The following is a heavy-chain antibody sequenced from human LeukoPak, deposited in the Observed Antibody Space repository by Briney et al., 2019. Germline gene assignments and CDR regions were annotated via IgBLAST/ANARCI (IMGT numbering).Heavy chain of an antibody. CDR1: GFTFSSYA. J-gene: IGHJ4*02. Sequence: PGGSLRLSCAASGFTFSSYAMSWVRQAPGKGLEWVSAISGSGGSTYHADSVKGRFTISRDNSKNTLYLQMNSLRAEDTAVYYCAKGWGPPSIAAAGTGFDYWGRGTLVTVSS. CDR3: AKGWGPPSIAAAGTGFDY. V-gene: IGHV3-23*01. CDR2: ISGSGGST. D-gene: IGHD6-13*01.